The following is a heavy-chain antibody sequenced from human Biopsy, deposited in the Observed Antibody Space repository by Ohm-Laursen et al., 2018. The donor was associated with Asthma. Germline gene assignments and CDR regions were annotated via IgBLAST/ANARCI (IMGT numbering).Heavy chain of an antibody. Sequence: LTLTCAASGFTFRSYAMHWVRQAPGKGLEWVAVGGSYYDGGLKYYADSVNGRFTVSRDNSKNTLYLQMNSLRAEDTAVYYCARDGADCSSTSCYGGDYYYYYGMDVWGQGTTVTVSS. CDR2: GGSYYDGGLK. CDR1: GFTFRSYA. CDR3: ARDGADCSSTSCYGGDYYYYYGMDV. V-gene: IGHV3-30-3*01. D-gene: IGHD2-2*01. J-gene: IGHJ6*02.